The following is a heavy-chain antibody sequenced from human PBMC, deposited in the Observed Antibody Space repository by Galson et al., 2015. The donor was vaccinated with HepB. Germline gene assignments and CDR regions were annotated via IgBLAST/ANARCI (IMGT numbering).Heavy chain of an antibody. V-gene: IGHV3-33*01. CDR3: ARDGGSGSYYWFDP. J-gene: IGHJ5*02. CDR2: IWYDGSNK. Sequence: SLRLSCAASGFTFSSYGMHWVRQAPGKGLEWVAVIWYDGSNKYYADSVKGRFTISRDNSKNTLYLQMNSLRAEDTAVYYCARDGGSGSYYWFDPWGQGTLVTASS. CDR1: GFTFSSYG. D-gene: IGHD1-26*01.